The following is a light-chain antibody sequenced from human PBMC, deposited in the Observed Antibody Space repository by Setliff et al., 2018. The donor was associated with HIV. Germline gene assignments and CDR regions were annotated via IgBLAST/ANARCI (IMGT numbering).Light chain of an antibody. V-gene: IGKV1-9*01. CDR1: QGINSY. CDR3: QQCYSYPLT. Sequence: DIQLTQSPSFLSASVGDRVTLTCRASQGINSYLAWYQKDPGKAPKVLIYASSTLQTGVPSRFSGSGSGTEFTLTISSLQPEDFATYYCQQCYSYPLTFGGGTKVDIK. J-gene: IGKJ4*01. CDR2: ASS.